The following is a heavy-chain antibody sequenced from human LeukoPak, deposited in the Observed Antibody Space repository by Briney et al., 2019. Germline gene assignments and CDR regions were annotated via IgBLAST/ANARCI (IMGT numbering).Heavy chain of an antibody. CDR1: GFTFTNHG. J-gene: IGHJ3*01. D-gene: IGHD1-26*01. Sequence: GRSLRLSCAASGFTFTNHGMHWVRQAPGKGLEWVAIVFYDGRTKYYVDSVKGRFLISRDNSLNTVYLQINNLRADDTADCYCARGERGLGDAFDLWGPGTVVTVSS. CDR2: VFYDGRTK. V-gene: IGHV3-30*03. CDR3: ARGERGLGDAFDL.